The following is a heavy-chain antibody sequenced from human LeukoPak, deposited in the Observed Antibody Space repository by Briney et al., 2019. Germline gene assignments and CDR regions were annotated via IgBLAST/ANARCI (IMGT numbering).Heavy chain of an antibody. V-gene: IGHV3-74*01. CDR3: ARATLGTMSAAFDT. CDR2: ISSDGTTT. CDR1: GFTFSNYW. Sequence: GGSLRLSCAASGFTFSNYWMHWVRQAPGKGLVWVSCISSDGTTTSYADSVKGRFTISRDNAKNTLYLQMSSLSAEETAVYYCARATLGTMSAAFDTSGQGTMVTASS. D-gene: IGHD1-1*01. J-gene: IGHJ3*02.